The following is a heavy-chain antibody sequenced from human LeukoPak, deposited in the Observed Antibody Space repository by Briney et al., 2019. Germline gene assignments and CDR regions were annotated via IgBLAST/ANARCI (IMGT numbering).Heavy chain of an antibody. CDR1: GGSISSYY. J-gene: IGHJ3*02. CDR3: ARSPRHIEAGAFDI. Sequence: KPSETLSLTCTVSGGSISSYYWSWIRQPPGKGLEWIGYIYYSGSTNYNPSLKSRVTISVDTSKNQFSLKLSSVTAADTAVYYCARSPRHIEAGAFDIWGQGTMVTVSS. CDR2: IYYSGST. V-gene: IGHV4-59*01.